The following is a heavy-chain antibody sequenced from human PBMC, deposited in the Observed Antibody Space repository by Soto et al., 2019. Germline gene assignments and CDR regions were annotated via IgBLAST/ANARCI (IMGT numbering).Heavy chain of an antibody. D-gene: IGHD3-9*01. CDR2: IKQDGGEK. J-gene: IGHJ5*02. CDR1: GFTFSSYW. Sequence: PGGSLRLSCAASGFTFSSYWMSWVRKAPGKGLDWVANIKQDGGEKYYVDSVKGRFTISRDNAKNSLYLQMNSLRAEDTAVYYCARDRSYDILTGYYPNWFDPWGQGTLVTVSS. CDR3: ARDRSYDILTGYYPNWFDP. V-gene: IGHV3-7*01.